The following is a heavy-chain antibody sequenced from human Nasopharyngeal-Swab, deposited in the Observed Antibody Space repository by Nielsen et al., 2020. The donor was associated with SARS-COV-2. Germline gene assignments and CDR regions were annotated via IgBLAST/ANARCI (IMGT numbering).Heavy chain of an antibody. CDR3: ARVAPKYYDILTGYTRQYYFDY. V-gene: IGHV3-7*01. CDR2: IMKDGGTK. J-gene: IGHJ4*02. D-gene: IGHD3-9*01. Sequence: GESLKISCAASGFIFSNYWMTWVRQAPGKGLEWVANIMKDGGTKQYVDSVKGRFTISRDNAKNSLYLQMNSLRAEDTAVYYCARVAPKYYDILTGYTRQYYFDYWGQGTLVTVSS. CDR1: GFIFSNYW.